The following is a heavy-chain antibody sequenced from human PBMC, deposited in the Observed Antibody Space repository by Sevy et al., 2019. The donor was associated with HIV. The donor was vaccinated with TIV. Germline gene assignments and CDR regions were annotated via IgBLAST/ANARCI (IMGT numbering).Heavy chain of an antibody. Sequence: SETLSLTCTVSGGSISSYYWSWIRQPPGKGLEWIGYIYYSGSTNYNPSLKSRVTISVGTSKNQFSLKLSSVTAADTAVYYCARVRFLEWLFTDNWFDPWGQGTLVTVSS. CDR1: GGSISSYY. CDR2: IYYSGST. J-gene: IGHJ5*02. CDR3: ARVRFLEWLFTDNWFDP. D-gene: IGHD3-3*01. V-gene: IGHV4-59*01.